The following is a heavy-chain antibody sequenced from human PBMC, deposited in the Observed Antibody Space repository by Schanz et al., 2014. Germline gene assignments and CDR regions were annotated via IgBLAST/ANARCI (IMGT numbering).Heavy chain of an antibody. V-gene: IGHV3-21*04. J-gene: IGHJ6*02. CDR2: ISSSGSYI. CDR3: ARDTSYGMDV. Sequence: EVQLLESGGGLVRPGGSLRLSCAASGFTFSNYAMSWVRQAPGKGLEWVSSISSSGSYIHYADSVKGRFTISRDNAKNSLYLQMNSLRAEDTAVYYCARDTSYGMDVWGQGTTVTVSS. CDR1: GFTFSNYA.